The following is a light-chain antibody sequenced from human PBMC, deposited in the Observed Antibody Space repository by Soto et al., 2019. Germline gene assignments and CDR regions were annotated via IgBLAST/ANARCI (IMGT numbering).Light chain of an antibody. V-gene: IGKV1D-12*01. Sequence: SQMTQSPASVSASVGDRVTITCRASQGLNTWLAWYQQKPGQAPKLLIHAASSLQSGVPSRFSGSGYGTNFALTISSLQPEDVATYYCQQANTFPTTFGPGTKVDF. CDR3: QQANTFPTT. CDR1: QGLNTW. CDR2: AAS. J-gene: IGKJ3*01.